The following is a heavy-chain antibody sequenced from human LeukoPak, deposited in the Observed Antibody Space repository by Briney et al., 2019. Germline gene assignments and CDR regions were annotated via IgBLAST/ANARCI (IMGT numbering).Heavy chain of an antibody. Sequence: PSETLSLTCTVSGGSISSGSYYWSWIRQPAGKGLEWIGRIYTSGSTNYNPSLESRVTISVDTSKNQFSLKLSSVTAADTAVYYCARGRITGTNGTNYYYYYYMDVWGKGTTVTVSS. CDR3: ARGRITGTNGTNYYYYYYMDV. CDR1: GGSISSGSYY. V-gene: IGHV4-61*02. J-gene: IGHJ6*03. CDR2: IYTSGST. D-gene: IGHD1-7*01.